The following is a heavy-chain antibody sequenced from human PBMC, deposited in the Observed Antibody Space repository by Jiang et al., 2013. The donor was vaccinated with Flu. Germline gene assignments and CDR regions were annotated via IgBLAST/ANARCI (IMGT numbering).Heavy chain of an antibody. Sequence: QSGSELKKPGDSVKISCKASGYTFNYYAVNWVRQAPGQGLEWMGWIHPKTENPTYAQDFTGRFVFSLDTSVNTAYLQINSLKTEDTAMYYCARVDYGGNWLFDPWGQGTLVSVSS. CDR1: GYTFNYYA. CDR2: IHPKTENP. D-gene: IGHD4-23*01. J-gene: IGHJ5*02. CDR3: ARVDYGGNWLFDP. V-gene: IGHV7-4-1*02.